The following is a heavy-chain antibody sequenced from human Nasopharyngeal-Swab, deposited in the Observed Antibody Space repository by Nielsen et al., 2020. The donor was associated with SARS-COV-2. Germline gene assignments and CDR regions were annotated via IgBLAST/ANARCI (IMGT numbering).Heavy chain of an antibody. D-gene: IGHD3-22*01. V-gene: IGHV4-59*13. CDR1: GGSISRYH. CDR3: ARGSGYYDSSGYSDY. J-gene: IGHJ4*02. Sequence: SDPLSLTCTLSGGSISRYHWSWIRQPPGKGLEWIGYIYYSGSTNYNPSLKSRVTISVDTSKNQFSLKLSSVTAADTAVYYCARGSGYYDSSGYSDYWGQGTLVTVSS. CDR2: IYYSGST.